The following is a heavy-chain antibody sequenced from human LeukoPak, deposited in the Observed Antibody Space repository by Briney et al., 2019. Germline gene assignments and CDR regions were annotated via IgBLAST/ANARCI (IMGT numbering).Heavy chain of an antibody. CDR1: GFTFSDYS. J-gene: IGHJ4*02. CDR2: INSRSNYI. D-gene: IGHD2/OR15-2a*01. Sequence: GGSLRLSCTTSGFTFSDYSVNWVRQAPGKGLEWVSSINSRSNYIFYADSVKGRFTVSRDNAKNSLYLQMNSLRAEDTAVYFCARVASFRFYFDYWGQGALVTVSS. CDR3: ARVASFRFYFDY. V-gene: IGHV3-21*04.